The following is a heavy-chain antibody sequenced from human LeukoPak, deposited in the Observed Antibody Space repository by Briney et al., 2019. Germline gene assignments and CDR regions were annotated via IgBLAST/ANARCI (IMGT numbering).Heavy chain of an antibody. Sequence: SEPLSLTCTVSGGSISSYYWSWIRQPPGKGLEWIGYIYYSGSTNYNPSLKSRVTISVDTSKNQFSLKLSSVTAADTAVYYCATLNPEYSSSWPPAEYFQHWGQGTLVTVSS. CDR1: GGSISSYY. V-gene: IGHV4-59*08. CDR2: IYYSGST. CDR3: ATLNPEYSSSWPPAEYFQH. J-gene: IGHJ1*01. D-gene: IGHD6-13*01.